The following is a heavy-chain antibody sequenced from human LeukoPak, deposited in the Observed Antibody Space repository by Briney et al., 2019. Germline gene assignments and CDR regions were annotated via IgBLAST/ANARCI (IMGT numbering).Heavy chain of an antibody. V-gene: IGHV4-30-2*01. CDR3: ARELWFANAPGSWLDP. Sequence: SETLSLTCVVSGDSISSGAYSWSWIRQPPGKGLEWIGYIFHSGSTFYNPSLMSRVTISVDNSKNQFSLRLTAVTAADTAVYYCARELWFANAPGSWLDPWGQGTLVTVSS. CDR2: IFHSGST. D-gene: IGHD3-10*01. J-gene: IGHJ5*02. CDR1: GDSISSGAYS.